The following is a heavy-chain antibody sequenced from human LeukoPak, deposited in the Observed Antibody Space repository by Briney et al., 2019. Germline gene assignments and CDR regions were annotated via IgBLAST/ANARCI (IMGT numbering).Heavy chain of an antibody. D-gene: IGHD3-10*01. CDR1: GVTFSDYY. V-gene: IGHV3-11*04. CDR3: AFPVREPDY. Sequence: GGSLRLSRTASGVTFSDYYMSWIRQAPGKGLEWVSFISGGGTTTYADSVKGRFTISRDNAKSSLYLQMNSLTTEDTAVYYCAFPVREPDYWGQGALVTVSS. J-gene: IGHJ4*02. CDR2: ISGGGTTT.